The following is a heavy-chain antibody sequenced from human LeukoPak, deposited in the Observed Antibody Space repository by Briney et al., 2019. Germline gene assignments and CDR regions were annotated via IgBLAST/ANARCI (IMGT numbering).Heavy chain of an antibody. CDR2: ISSSSSYI. J-gene: IGHJ4*02. Sequence: GGTLRLSCAASGFTFSSYSLNWVRQASGKGLEWVSSISSSSSYIYYADSVKGRLTISRHHAKNSLHLPMQRQRGEDMAVYYCARAGDFAYFDYWGQGTLVTVSS. CDR3: ARAGDFAYFDY. CDR1: GFTFSSYS. V-gene: IGHV3-21*01. D-gene: IGHD2-21*01.